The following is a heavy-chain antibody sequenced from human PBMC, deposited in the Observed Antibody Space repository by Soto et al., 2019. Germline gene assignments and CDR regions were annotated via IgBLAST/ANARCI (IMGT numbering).Heavy chain of an antibody. V-gene: IGHV4-39*01. CDR1: GDSIISSYFY. CDR3: ARHSLALRKNNWFDP. D-gene: IGHD3-3*02. CDR2: IFYLGSS. Sequence: SETLSLTCTVSGDSIISSYFYWGWVRQPPGKGLEWIGSIFYLGSSYYNPSLKSRVTMSVDTSKNQFSLRLRSVTAADTALYFCARHSLALRKNNWFDPWGQGIMVTVSS. J-gene: IGHJ5*02.